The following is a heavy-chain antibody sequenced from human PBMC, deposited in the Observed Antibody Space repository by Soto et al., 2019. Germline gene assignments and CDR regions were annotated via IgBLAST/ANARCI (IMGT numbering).Heavy chain of an antibody. CDR3: ARERIAVADPSGGGAFDI. J-gene: IGHJ3*02. CDR2: IIPILGIA. D-gene: IGHD6-19*01. V-gene: IGHV1-69*04. Sequence: GASVKVSCKASGGTFSSYTISWVRQAPGQGLEWMGRIIPILGIANYAQKFQGRVTITADKSTSTAYMELSSLRSEDTAVYYCARERIAVADPSGGGAFDIWGQGTMVTVSS. CDR1: GGTFSSYT.